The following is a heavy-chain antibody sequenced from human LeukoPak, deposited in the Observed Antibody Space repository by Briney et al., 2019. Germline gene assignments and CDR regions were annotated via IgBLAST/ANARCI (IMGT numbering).Heavy chain of an antibody. CDR3: AKERYSSGLYFDY. CDR1: GFTFSSYG. Sequence: TGGSLRLSCAASGFTFSSYGMHWVRQAPGKGLEWVAVISYDGSNKYYADSVKGRFTISRDNSKNTLYLQMNSLRAEDTAVYYCAKERYSSGLYFDYWGQGTLVTVSS. CDR2: ISYDGSNK. J-gene: IGHJ4*02. V-gene: IGHV3-30*18. D-gene: IGHD6-19*01.